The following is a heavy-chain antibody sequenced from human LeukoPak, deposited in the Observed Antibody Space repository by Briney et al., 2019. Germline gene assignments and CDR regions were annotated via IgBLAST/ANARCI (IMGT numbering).Heavy chain of an antibody. V-gene: IGHV4-4*07. D-gene: IGHD3-10*01. CDR3: AREDSASGRGLGY. Sequence: SETLSLTCTVSGGSISSYFWTWIRQPAGKGLEWIGRISTTETTHYSPSLKNRVNMSVDTSKNQSSLKMTSVTAADTAIYYCAREDSASGRGLGYWGQGTLVTVSS. CDR1: GGSISSYF. J-gene: IGHJ4*02. CDR2: ISTTETT.